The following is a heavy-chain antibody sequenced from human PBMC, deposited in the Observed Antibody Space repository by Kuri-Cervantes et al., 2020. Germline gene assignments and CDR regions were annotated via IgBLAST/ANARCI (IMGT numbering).Heavy chain of an antibody. CDR3: ARAVQLWTKAEGY. CDR1: GYTFTSYA. J-gene: IGHJ4*02. Sequence: ASVKVSCKASGYTFTSYAMHWVRQAPGQRLEWMGWINAGNGNTKYSQKFQGRVTITRDTSASTAYMELSSLRSEDSAVYYCARAVQLWTKAEGYWGQGTLVTVSS. CDR2: INAGNGNT. D-gene: IGHD5-18*01. V-gene: IGHV1-3*01.